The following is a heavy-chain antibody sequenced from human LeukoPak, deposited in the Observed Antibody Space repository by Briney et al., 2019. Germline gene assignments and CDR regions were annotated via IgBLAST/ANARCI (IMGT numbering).Heavy chain of an antibody. V-gene: IGHV1-18*01. CDR3: ARVVVTALSVVGAFDI. Sequence: GASVKVSCKASGYTFTSYGISWVRQAPGQGLEWMGWISAYNGNTNYAQKLQGRVTMTTDTSTSTAYMELRSPRSDDTAVYYCARVVVTALSVVGAFDIWGQGTMVTVSS. CDR1: GYTFTSYG. CDR2: ISAYNGNT. D-gene: IGHD2-21*02. J-gene: IGHJ3*02.